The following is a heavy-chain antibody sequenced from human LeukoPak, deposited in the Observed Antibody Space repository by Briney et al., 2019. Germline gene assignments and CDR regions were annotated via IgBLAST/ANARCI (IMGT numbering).Heavy chain of an antibody. J-gene: IGHJ4*02. D-gene: IGHD6-13*01. CDR2: IYASGST. V-gene: IGHV4-4*07. CDR3: ARDVVAAAGTWDY. Sequence: SETLSLICTVSGDSISDFYWSWIRQPAGKGLVWIGRIYASGSTNYNPSLKSRVTMSVDTSKNQFSLRLSSVTAADTAMYYCARDVVAAAGTWDYWGQGTLVTVSS. CDR1: GDSISDFY.